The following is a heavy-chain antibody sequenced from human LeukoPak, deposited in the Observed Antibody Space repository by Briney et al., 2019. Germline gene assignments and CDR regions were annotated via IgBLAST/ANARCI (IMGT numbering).Heavy chain of an antibody. D-gene: IGHD6-19*01. CDR3: ARGSSGWPTHDY. Sequence: GGSLRLSCAASGVTFSSYSMNWVRQAPGKGLEWVAAISSSSSYIYYADSVNGGFTISRDNPKHSLFLQINILSAEDAAVYYCARGSSGWPTHDYWGQGTLVTVSS. CDR1: GVTFSSYS. CDR2: ISSSSSYI. V-gene: IGHV3-21*01. J-gene: IGHJ4*02.